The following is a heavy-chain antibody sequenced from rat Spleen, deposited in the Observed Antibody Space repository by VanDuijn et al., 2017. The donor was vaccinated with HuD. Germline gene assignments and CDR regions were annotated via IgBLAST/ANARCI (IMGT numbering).Heavy chain of an antibody. CDR3: TRDRILRSTGFDY. Sequence: EVQLVESGGGLVQPGRSLKLSCVASGFIFSKYDMAWVRQAPTKGLEWVASITNTGGSTYYPDSVKGRFTLSRDNAKSSLYLQMDSLRSEDTATYYCTRDRILRSTGFDYWGQGVMVTVSS. V-gene: IGHV5-20*01. CDR2: ITNTGGST. D-gene: IGHD1-6*01. CDR1: GFIFSKYD. J-gene: IGHJ2*01.